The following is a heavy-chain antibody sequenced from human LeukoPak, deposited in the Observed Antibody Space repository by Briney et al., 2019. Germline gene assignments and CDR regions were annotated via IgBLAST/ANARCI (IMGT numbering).Heavy chain of an antibody. D-gene: IGHD3-22*01. Sequence: RPGGSLRLSCAASGFTFDDYGMSWVRQAPGKGLEWVSGINWDGGSTGYADSVKGRFTISRDNAKNSLYLQMNSLRAEDTALYYCAREDLAPYDSRPVGFDYWGQGTLVTVSS. CDR2: INWDGGST. CDR1: GFTFDDYG. J-gene: IGHJ4*02. CDR3: AREDLAPYDSRPVGFDY. V-gene: IGHV3-20*04.